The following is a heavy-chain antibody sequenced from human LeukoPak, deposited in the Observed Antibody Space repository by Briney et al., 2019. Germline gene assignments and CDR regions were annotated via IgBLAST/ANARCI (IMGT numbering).Heavy chain of an antibody. D-gene: IGHD6-6*01. CDR3: AKDRGIAARPDYFDY. J-gene: IGHJ4*02. CDR2: ISGSGGST. Sequence: GGSLRLSCAASGFTFSSYAMSWVRQAPGKGLEWVSAISGSGGSTYYADSVKGRSTISRDNSKNTLFLQINSLRADDTAVYYCAKDRGIAARPDYFDYWGQGTLVTVSS. CDR1: GFTFSSYA. V-gene: IGHV3-23*01.